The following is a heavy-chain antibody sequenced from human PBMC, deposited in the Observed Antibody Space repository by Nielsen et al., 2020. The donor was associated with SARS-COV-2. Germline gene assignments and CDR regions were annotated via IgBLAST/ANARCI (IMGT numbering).Heavy chain of an antibody. Sequence: SVKVSCKASGGTFSSYAISWVRQAPGQGLEWMGGIIPIFGTANYAQKFQGRVTITADESTSTAYMELSSLRSEDTAVYYCARDLGVGAWRKDYYGMDVWDQGTTVTVSS. J-gene: IGHJ6*02. CDR2: IIPIFGTA. D-gene: IGHD1-26*01. V-gene: IGHV1-69*13. CDR1: GGTFSSYA. CDR3: ARDLGVGAWRKDYYGMDV.